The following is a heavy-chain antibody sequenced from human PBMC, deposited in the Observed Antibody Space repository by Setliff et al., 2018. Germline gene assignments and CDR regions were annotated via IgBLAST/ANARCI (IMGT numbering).Heavy chain of an antibody. CDR3: ASNALPHYDYSNYEGLYDYYYYMDV. CDR2: IYYSGST. D-gene: IGHD4-4*01. V-gene: IGHV4-34*01. Sequence: SETLSLTCAVYGGSFSDSYWGWIRQPPGKGLEWIGSIYYSGSTYYNPSLKSRVTISVDTSKNQFSLKLSSVTAADTAVYYCASNALPHYDYSNYEGLYDYYYYMDVWGKGTTVTVSS. CDR1: GGSFSDSY. J-gene: IGHJ6*03.